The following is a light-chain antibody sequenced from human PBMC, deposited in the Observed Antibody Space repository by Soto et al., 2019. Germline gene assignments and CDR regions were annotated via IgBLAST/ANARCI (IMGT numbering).Light chain of an antibody. J-gene: IGKJ5*01. CDR3: QQDYNLPYT. CDR2: DAS. CDR1: QSVSSY. Sequence: EIVLTQSPATLSLSPGERATLSCRASQSVSSYLAWYQQKPGQAPRLLIYDASTRATGIPARFSGSGSGTDFTLTISSLQPEDFAVYYCQQDYNLPYTFGQGTRLEIK. V-gene: IGKV3D-7*01.